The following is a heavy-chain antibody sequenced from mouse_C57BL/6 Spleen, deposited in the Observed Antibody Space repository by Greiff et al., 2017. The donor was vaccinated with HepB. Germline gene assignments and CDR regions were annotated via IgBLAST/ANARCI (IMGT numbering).Heavy chain of an antibody. V-gene: IGHV14-4*01. CDR1: GFNIKDDY. CDR3: TTNSRSY. CDR2: IDPENGDT. Sequence: EVQGVESGAELVRPGASVKLSCTASGFNIKDDYMHWVKQRPEQGLEWIGWIDPENGDTEYASKFQGKATITADTSSNTAYLQLSSLTSEDTAVYYCTTNSRSYWGQGTLVTVSA. J-gene: IGHJ3*01.